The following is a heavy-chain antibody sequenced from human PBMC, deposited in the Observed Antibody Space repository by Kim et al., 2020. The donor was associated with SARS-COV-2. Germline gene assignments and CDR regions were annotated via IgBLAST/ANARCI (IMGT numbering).Heavy chain of an antibody. CDR3: ARAPGRSASHYYWYFDL. J-gene: IGHJ2*01. D-gene: IGHD4-17*01. CDR1: GYSFTSYW. CDR2: IYPGESNT. Sequence: GESLKISCEGSGYSFTSYWIAWVRQMPGKGLEWIGIIYPGESNTRYSTSFQGQVTVSGDRSISTAYLEWSRLKASDSAMYYCARAPGRSASHYYWYFDLWGRGTLVTVSS. V-gene: IGHV5-51*01.